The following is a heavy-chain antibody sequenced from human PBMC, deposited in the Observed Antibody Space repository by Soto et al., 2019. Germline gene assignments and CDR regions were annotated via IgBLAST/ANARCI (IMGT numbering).Heavy chain of an antibody. J-gene: IGHJ6*02. D-gene: IGHD2-21*01. CDR3: ARVVRQGGMDV. CDR1: GGSFSGYY. V-gene: IGHV4-34*01. Sequence: SETLSLTCAVYGGSFSGYYWSWIRQPPGKGLEWIGEINHSGSTNYNPSLKSRVTISVDTSKNQFSLKLSSVTAADTAVYYCARVVRQGGMDVWGQGTTVTVSS. CDR2: INHSGST.